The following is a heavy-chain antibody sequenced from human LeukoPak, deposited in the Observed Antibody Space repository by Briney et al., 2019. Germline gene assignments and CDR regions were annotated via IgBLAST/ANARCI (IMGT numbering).Heavy chain of an antibody. V-gene: IGHV3-74*01. CDR1: GFTFSSYW. CDR2: INSDGSST. J-gene: IGHJ4*02. Sequence: GGSLRLSCAASGFTFSSYWMHWVRQAPGKGLVWVSRINSDGSSTSYADSVKGRFTISRDNAKNTLYLQMNSPRAEDTAVYYCAGHYYGSGSFQNAGYWGQGTLVTVSS. D-gene: IGHD3-10*01. CDR3: AGHYYGSGSFQNAGY.